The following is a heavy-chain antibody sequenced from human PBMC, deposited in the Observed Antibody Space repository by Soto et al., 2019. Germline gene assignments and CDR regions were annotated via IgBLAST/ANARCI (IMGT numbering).Heavy chain of an antibody. V-gene: IGHV4-4*02. CDR2: IYHSGSY. D-gene: IGHD6-13*01. J-gene: IGHJ5*02. Sequence: QVQVQESGPGLVKPSGTLSLTCAVTGGSIHNSDWWSWVRQRPGKGLEWIGEIYHSGSYNYTPSPKSRVPMSLDKSNNLFSLNLTSVTAAARAISYSATGPAYSSRRFDPLCQGTLITVSS. CDR3: ATGPAYSSRRFDP. CDR1: GGSIHNSDW.